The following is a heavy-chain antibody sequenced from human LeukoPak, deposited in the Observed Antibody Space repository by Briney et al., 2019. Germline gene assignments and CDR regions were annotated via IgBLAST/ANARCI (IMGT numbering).Heavy chain of an antibody. CDR1: GFTFSDYW. Sequence: GGSLRLSCAASGFTFSDYWMSWVRLAPGKGLEWVANIKQDGSEIYYVDSVKGRFTISRDNAKNSLYLQMNSLRAEDTAVYYCAKDLGITMVRGVRVDYWGQGTLVTVSS. J-gene: IGHJ4*02. D-gene: IGHD3-10*01. V-gene: IGHV3-7*03. CDR3: AKDLGITMVRGVRVDY. CDR2: IKQDGSEI.